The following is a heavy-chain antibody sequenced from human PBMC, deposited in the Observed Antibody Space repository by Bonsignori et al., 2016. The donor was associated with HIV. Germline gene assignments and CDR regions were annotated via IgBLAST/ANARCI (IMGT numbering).Heavy chain of an antibody. D-gene: IGHD4-17*01. Sequence: QVQLRQSGPGLVRPSKTLSLTCAISGDSVSSTRAAWSWIRQSPSRGLEWLGRTYYRSKWFNDYAVSAKSRITIDADTSKNQFSLHLTSVTPEDTAIYYCTRASDFGDYVFRNWGQGT. CDR3: TRASDFGDYVFRN. CDR2: TYYRSKWFN. J-gene: IGHJ4*02. CDR1: GDSVSSTRAA. V-gene: IGHV6-1*01.